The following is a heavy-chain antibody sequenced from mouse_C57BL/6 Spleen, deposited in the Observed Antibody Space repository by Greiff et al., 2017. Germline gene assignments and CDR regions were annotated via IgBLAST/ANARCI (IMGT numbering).Heavy chain of an antibody. J-gene: IGHJ1*03. CDR3: ARDYGSSHWYFDV. Sequence: QVQLQQPGAELVKPGASVKLSCKASGYTFTSYWMQWVKQRLGQGLEWIGEIDPSDSYTNYNQKFKGKATLTVDTSSSTAYMQLSSLTSEDSAVYYCARDYGSSHWYFDVWGTGTTVTVSS. CDR1: GYTFTSYW. V-gene: IGHV1-50*01. D-gene: IGHD1-1*01. CDR2: IDPSDSYT.